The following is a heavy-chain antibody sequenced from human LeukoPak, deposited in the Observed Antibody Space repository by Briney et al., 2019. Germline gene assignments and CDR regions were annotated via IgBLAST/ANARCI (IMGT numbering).Heavy chain of an antibody. CDR3: ARDGIEGAGISGAYDMDV. CDR2: IIPIIGTT. Sequence: SVKVSCKASGDTFSSYTISWVRQAPGQGLEWMGGIIPIIGTTNYAQKFQGRVTIPEDKSTSTAYMEMSSVRSEDTGVYYCARDGIEGAGISGAYDMDVWCKEPTVTIFS. D-gene: IGHD1-14*01. CDR1: GDTFSSYT. V-gene: IGHV1-69*06. J-gene: IGHJ6*03.